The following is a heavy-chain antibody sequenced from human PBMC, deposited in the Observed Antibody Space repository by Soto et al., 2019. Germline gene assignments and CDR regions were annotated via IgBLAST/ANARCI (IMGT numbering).Heavy chain of an antibody. D-gene: IGHD5-18*01. V-gene: IGHV4-59*01. Sequence: SETLSLTCTVSGGSISSYYWSWIRQPPGKGLEWIGYIYYSGSTNYNPSLKSRVTISVDTSKNQFSLKLSSVTAADTAVYYCARVPRGYSYGFFDYWGQGTLVTVSS. J-gene: IGHJ4*02. CDR3: ARVPRGYSYGFFDY. CDR2: IYYSGST. CDR1: GGSISSYY.